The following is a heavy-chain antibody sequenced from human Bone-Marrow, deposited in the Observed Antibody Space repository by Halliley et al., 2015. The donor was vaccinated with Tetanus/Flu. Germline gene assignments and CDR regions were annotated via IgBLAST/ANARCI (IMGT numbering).Heavy chain of an antibody. V-gene: IGHV5-10-1*01. D-gene: IGHD5-12*01. Sequence: EVQLVQSGAEVKKPGESLRISCKGSGYSFTSHWISWVRQMNGKGLEWMGRIDRTDAYSNYSPTFQGHVTISADKSISTAFLQWGRLKASDTAVYYCGRTTGYDNYFWFNPWGQGTLVAVSS. CDR2: IDRTDAYS. J-gene: IGHJ5*02. CDR1: GYSFTSHW. CDR3: GRTTGYDNYFWFNP.